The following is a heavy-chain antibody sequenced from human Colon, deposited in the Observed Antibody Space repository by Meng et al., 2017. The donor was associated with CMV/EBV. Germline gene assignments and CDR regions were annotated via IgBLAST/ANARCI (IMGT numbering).Heavy chain of an antibody. CDR2: VSWNGSRT. CDR3: VSVCSRYCSSSSHLGFDY. Sequence: GESLKISCAASGFTFSNSDMNWVRQAPGKGLEWVSGVSWNGSRTHYADSVKGRFIISRDNSRNFLYQQMNSLRPEDMAVYYCVSVCSRYCSSSSHLGFDYWGQGTLVTVSS. J-gene: IGHJ4*02. V-gene: IGHV3-19*01. D-gene: IGHD2-2*01. CDR1: GFTFSNSD.